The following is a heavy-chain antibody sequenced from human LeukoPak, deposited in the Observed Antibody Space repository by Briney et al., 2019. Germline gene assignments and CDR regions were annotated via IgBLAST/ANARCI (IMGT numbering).Heavy chain of an antibody. Sequence: PGGSLRLSCAASGFTFSSYGMHWVRQAPGKGLEWVAVISYDGSNKYYADSVKGRFTISRDNSKNTLYLQMNSLRAKDTAVYYCAKSIFGVVGDAFDIWGQGTMVTVSS. CDR2: ISYDGSNK. D-gene: IGHD3-3*01. J-gene: IGHJ3*02. V-gene: IGHV3-30*18. CDR1: GFTFSSYG. CDR3: AKSIFGVVGDAFDI.